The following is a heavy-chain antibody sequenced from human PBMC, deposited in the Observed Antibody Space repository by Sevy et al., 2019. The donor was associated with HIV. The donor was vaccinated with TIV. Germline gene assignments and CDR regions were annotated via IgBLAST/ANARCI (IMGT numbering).Heavy chain of an antibody. Sequence: SGPTLVNPTQTLTLTCTFSGFSLSTSGVGVGWIRQPPGKALEWLALIYWDDDKRYSPSLKSRLTITKDTSKNQVVLTMTKMDPVDTATYYCAHSSPSAISSSWSFDYWGQGTLVTVSS. CDR3: AHSSPSAISSSWSFDY. V-gene: IGHV2-5*02. CDR2: IYWDDDK. J-gene: IGHJ4*02. CDR1: GFSLSTSGVG. D-gene: IGHD6-13*01.